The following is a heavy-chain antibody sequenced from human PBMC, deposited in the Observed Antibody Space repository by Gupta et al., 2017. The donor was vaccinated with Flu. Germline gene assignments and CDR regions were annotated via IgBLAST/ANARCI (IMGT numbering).Heavy chain of an antibody. CDR3: ARHGVGLRYCSGGSCYPGAFDI. V-gene: IGHV3-48*03. Sequence: EVQLVESGGGLVQPGGSLRLSCAASGFPFSRYELNWVRQAPGKGLEWVSYISSSGSTIYYADSVKGRFTISRDNAKNSLYLQMNSLRAEDTDVYYCARHGVGLRYCSGGSCYPGAFDIWGQGTMVTVSS. CDR2: ISSSGSTI. CDR1: GFPFSRYE. J-gene: IGHJ3*02. D-gene: IGHD2-15*01.